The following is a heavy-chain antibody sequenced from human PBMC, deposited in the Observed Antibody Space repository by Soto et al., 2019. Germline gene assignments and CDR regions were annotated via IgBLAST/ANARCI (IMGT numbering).Heavy chain of an antibody. Sequence: SSETLSLTCTVSGGSISSSSYYWGWIRQPPGKGLEWIGSIYYSGSTYYNPSLKSRVTISVDTSKNQFSLKLSSVTAADTAVCYCATYSSPALYYYGMDVWGQGTTVTVSS. J-gene: IGHJ6*02. CDR3: ATYSSPALYYYGMDV. D-gene: IGHD6-13*01. CDR2: IYYSGST. V-gene: IGHV4-39*01. CDR1: GGSISSSSYY.